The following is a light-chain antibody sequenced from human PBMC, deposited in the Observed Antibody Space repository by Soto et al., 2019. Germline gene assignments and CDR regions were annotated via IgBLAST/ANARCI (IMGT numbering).Light chain of an antibody. V-gene: IGLV2-11*01. CDR1: SSDVGGYNY. CDR3: CSYAGSSVYV. Sequence: QSALTQPRSVSGSPGQSVTISCTGTSSDVGGYNYVSWYQQHPGKAPKLMIYDVSKRPSGVPDRFSGSKSGNTASLTISGLQAEDEADYYRCSYAGSSVYVFGTGTKVTVL. CDR2: DVS. J-gene: IGLJ1*01.